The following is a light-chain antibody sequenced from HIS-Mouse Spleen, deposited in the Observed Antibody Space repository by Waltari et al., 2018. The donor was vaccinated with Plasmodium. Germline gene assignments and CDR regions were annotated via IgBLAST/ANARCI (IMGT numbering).Light chain of an antibody. CDR2: KAS. CDR1: QSISSW. V-gene: IGKV1-5*03. CDR3: QQYNSYSWT. J-gene: IGKJ1*01. Sequence: DIQMTQSPSTLSASVGDRVTIPCRASQSISSWLAWDQQKPGKAHKLLIYKASSLESGVPSRFSGSGSGTEFTLTISSLQPDDFATYYCQQYNSYSWTFGQGTKVEIK.